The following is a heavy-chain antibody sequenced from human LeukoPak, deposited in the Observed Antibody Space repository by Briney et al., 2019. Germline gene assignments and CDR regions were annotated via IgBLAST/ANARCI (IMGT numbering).Heavy chain of an antibody. CDR3: ARDIIYDSSGYHYYFDY. V-gene: IGHV1-18*01. Sequence: ASVKVSCKASGYTFTSYGINWVRQAPGQGLEWMGWISAYNGNTNYAQELQGRVTMTTDTSTSTAYMELRSLRSDDTAVYYCARDIIYDSSGYHYYFDYWGQGTLVTVSS. CDR2: ISAYNGNT. CDR1: GYTFTSYG. D-gene: IGHD3-22*01. J-gene: IGHJ4*02.